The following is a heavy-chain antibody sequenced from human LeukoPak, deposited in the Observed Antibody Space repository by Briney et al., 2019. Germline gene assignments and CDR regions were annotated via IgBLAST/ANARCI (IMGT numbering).Heavy chain of an antibody. Sequence: SETLSLTCTVSGGSISSSSYYWGWIRQPPGKGLEWIGSIYYSGSTYYNPSLKSRVTISVDTSKNQFSLKLSSVTAADTAVYYCAAQQIVTYDFWSGPAREGPWYYYGMDVWGQGTTVTVSS. J-gene: IGHJ6*02. CDR3: AAQQIVTYDFWSGPAREGPWYYYGMDV. D-gene: IGHD3-3*01. CDR1: GGSISSSSYY. V-gene: IGHV4-39*01. CDR2: IYYSGST.